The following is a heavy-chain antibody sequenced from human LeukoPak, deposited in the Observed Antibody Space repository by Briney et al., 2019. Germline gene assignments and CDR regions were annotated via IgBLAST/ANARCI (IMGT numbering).Heavy chain of an antibody. Sequence: ASVKVSCKVSGYTVTELSMHWVRQSPGKGLEWMGGFHPEDGETIYAQKFQGRVTMTEDTSTDTAYMELSGLRSDDTAVYFCATGLPVPTITAAAMDHWGQGTLVTVSS. CDR2: FHPEDGET. J-gene: IGHJ4*02. D-gene: IGHD2-2*01. V-gene: IGHV1-24*01. CDR1: GYTVTELS. CDR3: ATGLPVPTITAAAMDH.